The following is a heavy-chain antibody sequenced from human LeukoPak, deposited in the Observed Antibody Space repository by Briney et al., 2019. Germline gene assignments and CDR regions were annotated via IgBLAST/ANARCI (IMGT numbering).Heavy chain of an antibody. CDR2: IYTTGST. V-gene: IGHV4-4*07. CDR1: GDSISSYY. Sequence: SETLSLTCTVSGDSISSYYWSWIRQPAGKGLEWVGRIYTTGSTNYNPSLKSRVTMSVDTSKNQVSLKLSSVTAADTAVYYCARDAAAAGTGFDYWGQGTLVTVSS. D-gene: IGHD6-13*01. J-gene: IGHJ4*02. CDR3: ARDAAAAGTGFDY.